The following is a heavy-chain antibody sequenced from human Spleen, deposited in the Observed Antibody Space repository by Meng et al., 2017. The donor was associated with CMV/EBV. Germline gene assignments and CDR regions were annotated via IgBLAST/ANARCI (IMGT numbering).Heavy chain of an antibody. CDR3: ARYSFDSSGFFDY. CDR1: GYTFTGYY. D-gene: IGHD3-22*01. V-gene: IGHV1-2*02. J-gene: IGHJ4*02. Sequence: ASVKVSCKASGYTFTGYYMHWVRQAPGQGLEWMGWINPDSGGTNYAQNFQGRVTMTRDTSISTAYMELSRLTSDDTAVYYCARYSFDSSGFFDYWGQGTLVTVSS. CDR2: INPDSGGT.